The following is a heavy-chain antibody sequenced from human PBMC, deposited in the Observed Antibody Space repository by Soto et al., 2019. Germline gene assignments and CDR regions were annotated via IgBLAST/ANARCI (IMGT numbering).Heavy chain of an antibody. D-gene: IGHD3-16*02. V-gene: IGHV4-39*01. J-gene: IGHJ4*02. CDR2: IYYSGST. CDR1: GGSISSSSYY. Sequence: SETLSLTCTVSGGSISSSSYYWGWIRQPPGKGLEWIGSIYYSGSTYYNPSLKSRVTISVDTSKNQFSLKLSSVTAADTAVYYCASHENYDYIWGSYRLGPPDYWGQGTLVTVSS. CDR3: ASHENYDYIWGSYRLGPPDY.